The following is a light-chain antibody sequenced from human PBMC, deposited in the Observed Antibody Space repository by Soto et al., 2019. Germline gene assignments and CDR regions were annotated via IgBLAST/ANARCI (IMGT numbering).Light chain of an antibody. J-gene: IGKJ1*01. CDR2: GAS. CDR3: QQYGRT. V-gene: IGKV3-20*01. Sequence: EIVLKHSPATLSLTPGERHTLSCRSSQSVSSSYLAWYQQKPGQAPRLLIYGASSRATGIPDRFSGSGSGTDFTLTISRLEPEDFAVYYCQQYGRTFGQGTMVDI. CDR1: QSVSSSY.